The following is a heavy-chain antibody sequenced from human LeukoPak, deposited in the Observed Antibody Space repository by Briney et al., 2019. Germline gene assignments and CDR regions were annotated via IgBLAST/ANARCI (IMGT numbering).Heavy chain of an antibody. CDR3: ARNPMGTESYYYYGMDV. CDR2: INQDGSEK. Sequence: PGGSLRLSCAASGFTFSSYWMSWVRQAPGKGLEWVANINQDGSEKYYVDSVKGRFTISRGNAKNSLYLQMNSLRAEDTAVYYCARNPMGTESYYYYGMDVWGQGTTVTVSS. J-gene: IGHJ6*02. CDR1: GFTFSSYW. D-gene: IGHD1/OR15-1a*01. V-gene: IGHV3-7*01.